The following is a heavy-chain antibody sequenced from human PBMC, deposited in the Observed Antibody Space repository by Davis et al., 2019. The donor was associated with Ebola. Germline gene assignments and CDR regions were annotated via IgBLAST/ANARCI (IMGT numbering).Heavy chain of an antibody. CDR3: AAYCGGDCGLDY. CDR1: GYSFSNYW. D-gene: IGHD2-21*02. Sequence: GESLKISCKGSGYSFSNYWIGWVRQMPGKGLEWMGIIYPGDSDTRYTPSFQGQVTISVDKSINTAYLQWASLKASDTAMYFCAAYCGGDCGLDYWGQGTLVTVSS. CDR2: IYPGDSDT. V-gene: IGHV5-51*01. J-gene: IGHJ4*02.